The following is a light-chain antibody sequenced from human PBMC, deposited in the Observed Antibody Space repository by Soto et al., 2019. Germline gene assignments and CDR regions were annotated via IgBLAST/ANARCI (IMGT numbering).Light chain of an antibody. CDR3: SSYTSSRTL. V-gene: IGLV2-14*01. CDR1: SSDVGGYNY. J-gene: IGLJ1*01. Sequence: QSALTQPASVSGSPGQSITISCTGTSSDVGGYNYVSWYQQHPGKAPKLMIYAVTDRPSGVSSRFSGSKSGNTASLTISGLQAEDEADYYCSSYTSSRTLFGAGTTVTV. CDR2: AVT.